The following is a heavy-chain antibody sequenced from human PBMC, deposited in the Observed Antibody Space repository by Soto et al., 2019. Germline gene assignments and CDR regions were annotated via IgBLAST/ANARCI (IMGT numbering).Heavy chain of an antibody. CDR2: IDPSDSYT. D-gene: IGHD1-1*01. Sequence: PGESLKISCKGSGYSFTRYWISWVRQMPGKGLEWMGRIDPSDSYTNYSPSFQGHVTLSADKSIITAYLQWSSLKASATAIYYCARHLPTETELDSWGQGTLVTVSS. CDR3: ARHLPTETELDS. CDR1: GYSFTRYW. J-gene: IGHJ5*01. V-gene: IGHV5-10-1*01.